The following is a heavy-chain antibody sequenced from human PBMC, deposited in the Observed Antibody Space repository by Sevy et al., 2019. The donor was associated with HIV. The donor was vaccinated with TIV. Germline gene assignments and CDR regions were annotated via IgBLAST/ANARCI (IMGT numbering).Heavy chain of an antibody. V-gene: IGHV1-46*01. D-gene: IGHD1-26*01. CDR1: GYTFTRYH. CDR3: ALIHPEIVGATTGDY. Sequence: ASVKVSCKASGYTFTRYHMHWVRQAPGQGLEWMGLINPSGGSTTYPQKFQGRVTMTRDTSTSTVYMEVSSLRSEDTAVYYCALIHPEIVGATTGDYWGQGTLVTVSS. J-gene: IGHJ4*02. CDR2: INPSGGST.